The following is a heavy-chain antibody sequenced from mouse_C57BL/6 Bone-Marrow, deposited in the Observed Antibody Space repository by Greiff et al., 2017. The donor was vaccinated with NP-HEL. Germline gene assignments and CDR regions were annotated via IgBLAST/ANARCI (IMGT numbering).Heavy chain of an antibody. Sequence: EVKLMESGGDLVKPGGSPKLSCAASGFTFSSYGMSWVRQTPDKRLEWVATISSGGSYTYYPDSVKGRFTISRDNAKNTLYLQMSSLKSEDTAMYYCARRPLITGYWYFDVWGTGTTVTVSS. CDR1: GFTFSSYG. CDR2: ISSGGSYT. J-gene: IGHJ1*03. CDR3: ARRPLITGYWYFDV. V-gene: IGHV5-6*02. D-gene: IGHD1-1*01.